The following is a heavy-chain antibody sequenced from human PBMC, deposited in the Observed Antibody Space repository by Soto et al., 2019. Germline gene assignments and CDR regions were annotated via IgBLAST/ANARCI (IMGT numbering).Heavy chain of an antibody. CDR2: ISYDGSNK. Sequence: GGSLRLSCAASESSFKNNDMNWVRQAPGRGMGGVAVISYDGSNKYYADSVQVRFTISRDNSKNTLYLQMNSLRAEQTAVYYCATSLYYDSSGYPAGMAVWGQGPKV. V-gene: IGHV3-30*03. J-gene: IGHJ6*02. CDR1: ESSFKNND. CDR3: ATSLYYDSSGYPAGMAV. D-gene: IGHD3-22*01.